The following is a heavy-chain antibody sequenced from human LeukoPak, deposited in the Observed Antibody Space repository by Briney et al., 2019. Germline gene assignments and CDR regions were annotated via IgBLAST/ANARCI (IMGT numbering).Heavy chain of an antibody. CDR1: GFTFSSYS. V-gene: IGHV3-48*01. J-gene: IGHJ6*03. Sequence: GGSLRLSCAASGFTFSSYSMNWVRQAPGKGLEWVSYISSSSSTIYYADSVKGRFTISRDNAKNSLHLQMNSLRAEDTAVYYCARRGHYDFWSGSPTYYYYYMDVWGKGTTVTVSS. D-gene: IGHD3-3*01. CDR2: ISSSSSTI. CDR3: ARRGHYDFWSGSPTYYYYYMDV.